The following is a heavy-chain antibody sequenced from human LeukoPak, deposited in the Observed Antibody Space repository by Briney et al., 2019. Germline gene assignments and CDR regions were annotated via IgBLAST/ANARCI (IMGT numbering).Heavy chain of an antibody. J-gene: IGHJ6*02. CDR1: GYTFTSYA. D-gene: IGHD3-3*01. CDR2: INAGNGNT. CDR3: AFTIFGVVILRSLRYYGMDV. V-gene: IGHV1-3*01. Sequence: GASVKVSCKASGYTFTSYAMHWVRQAPGQRLEWMGWINAGNGNTKYSQKFQGRVTITADESTSTAYMELSSLRSEDTAVYYCAFTIFGVVILRSLRYYGMDVWGQGTTVTVSS.